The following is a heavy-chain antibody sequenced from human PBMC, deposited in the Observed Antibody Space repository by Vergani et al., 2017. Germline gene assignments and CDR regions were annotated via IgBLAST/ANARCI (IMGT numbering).Heavy chain of an antibody. J-gene: IGHJ6*02. Sequence: QLQLQESGPGLVKPSETLSLTCTVSGGSISSSSYYWGWIRQPPGKGLEWIGYIYYSGSTNYNPSLKSRVTISVDTSKNQFSLKLSSVTAADTAVYYCARLSSSSYYYYGMDVWGQGP. CDR1: GGSISSSSYY. CDR3: ARLSSSSYYYYGMDV. V-gene: IGHV4-61*05. CDR2: IYYSGST. D-gene: IGHD6-6*01.